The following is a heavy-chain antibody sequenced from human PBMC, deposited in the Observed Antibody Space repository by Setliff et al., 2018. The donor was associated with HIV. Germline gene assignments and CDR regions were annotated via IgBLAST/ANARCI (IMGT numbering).Heavy chain of an antibody. J-gene: IGHJ4*02. CDR3: AKGPSAYYYDSSGYSPTYYFDY. Sequence: PGGSLRLSCAASGFTFSSYGMHWVRQAPGKGLEWVAFIRYDGSNKYYADSVKGRFTISRDNSKNTLYLQMNSLRAEDTAVYYCAKGPSAYYYDSSGYSPTYYFDYWGQGTLVTVSS. V-gene: IGHV3-30*02. CDR1: GFTFSSYG. D-gene: IGHD3-22*01. CDR2: IRYDGSNK.